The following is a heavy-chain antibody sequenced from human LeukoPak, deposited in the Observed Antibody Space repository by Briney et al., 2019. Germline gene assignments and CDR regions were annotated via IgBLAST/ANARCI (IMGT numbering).Heavy chain of an antibody. CDR2: IKSKADGGAT. CDR3: TTGYYYDSSGYH. V-gene: IGHV3-15*01. CDR1: GLTFNNAW. J-gene: IGHJ4*02. Sequence: GGSLRLSCAASGLTFNNAWMTWVRQAPGKGLEWVGRIKSKADGGATDYAAPVKGRFTISRDDSKNTLSLQMNSLKTEDTAVYYCTTGYYYDSSGYHWGQGTLVTVSS. D-gene: IGHD3-22*01.